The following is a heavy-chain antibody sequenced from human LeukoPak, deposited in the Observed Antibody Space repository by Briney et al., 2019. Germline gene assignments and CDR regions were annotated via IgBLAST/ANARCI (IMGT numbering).Heavy chain of an antibody. CDR2: IIPIFGTA. V-gene: IGHV1-69*06. CDR3: ARVNGYVQYNWFDP. J-gene: IGHJ5*02. Sequence: ASVKVSCKASGGTFSSYAISWVRQAPGQGLEWMGGIIPIFGTANYAQKFQGRVTITADKSTSTAYMELSSLRSEDTAVYYCARVNGYVQYNWFDPWGQGTLVAVSS. CDR1: GGTFSSYA. D-gene: IGHD5-18*01.